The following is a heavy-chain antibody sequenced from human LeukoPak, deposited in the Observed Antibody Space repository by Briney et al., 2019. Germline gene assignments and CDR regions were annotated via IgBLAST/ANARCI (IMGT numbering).Heavy chain of an antibody. CDR3: ARRMSPAGWFAR. CDR2: IYYSGRT. J-gene: IGHJ5*02. CDR1: GGTITAYY. V-gene: IGHV4-59*08. D-gene: IGHD6-13*01. Sequence: SETLSLTCTVSGGTITAYYWSWLRQPPGKGLEWIGYIYYSGRTNYNHSLKSRFTMSVATSKNPFYPTLSSVTAADTAVYFCARRMSPAGWFARWGQGTLVTVSS.